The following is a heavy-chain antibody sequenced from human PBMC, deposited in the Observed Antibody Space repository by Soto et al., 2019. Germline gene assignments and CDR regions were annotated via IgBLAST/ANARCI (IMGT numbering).Heavy chain of an antibody. Sequence: GGSLRLSCAASGFTFSDHYMDWVRQAPGKGLEWVGRTRNKANSYTTEYAASVKGRFTISRDDSKNSLYLQMNSLKTEDTAVYYCARVPFYSSGWYYAFDIWGQGTMVTVSS. D-gene: IGHD6-19*01. CDR2: TRNKANSYTT. V-gene: IGHV3-72*01. J-gene: IGHJ3*02. CDR1: GFTFSDHY. CDR3: ARVPFYSSGWYYAFDI.